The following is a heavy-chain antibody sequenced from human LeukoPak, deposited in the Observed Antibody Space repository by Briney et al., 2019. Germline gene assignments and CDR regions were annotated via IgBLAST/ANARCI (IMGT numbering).Heavy chain of an antibody. D-gene: IGHD1-26*01. CDR3: ARDMYSGSYHDY. CDR1: GFTFSSYS. J-gene: IGHJ4*02. Sequence: GGSLRLSCAASGFTFSSYSMNWVRQAPGKGLEWASSISSSSSYIYYADSVKGRFTISRDNAKNSLYLQMNSLRAEDTAVYYCARDMYSGSYHDYWGQGTLVTVSS. CDR2: ISSSSSYI. V-gene: IGHV3-21*01.